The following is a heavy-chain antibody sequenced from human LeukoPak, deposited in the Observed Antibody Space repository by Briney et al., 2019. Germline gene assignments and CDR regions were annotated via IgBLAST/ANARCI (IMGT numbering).Heavy chain of an antibody. Sequence: GSLRLSCAASGFTFSNYEMNWVRQAPGKGLEWVSFISTSSSYIYYADSLKGRFTISRDNAKKSLYLQINSLRAEDTAVYYCARVTRGGYDGYFDYWGQGTLVTVSS. CDR3: ARVTRGGYDGYFDY. D-gene: IGHD5-12*01. CDR2: ISTSSSYI. CDR1: GFTFSNYE. J-gene: IGHJ4*02. V-gene: IGHV3-21*01.